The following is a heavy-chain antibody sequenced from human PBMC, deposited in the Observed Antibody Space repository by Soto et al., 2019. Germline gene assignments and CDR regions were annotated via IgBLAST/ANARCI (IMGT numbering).Heavy chain of an antibody. V-gene: IGHV4-31*03. Sequence: PSETLSLTCTVSGGSISSGGYSLSWIRQYPGKGLEWIGYIYQNGDTSYNPSLKSRVTISADTSKTPFSMKLSSVTAADTAAYYCARGDSTVSSVFDYWGQGMLVTASS. CDR1: GGSISSGGYS. J-gene: IGHJ4*02. D-gene: IGHD4-17*01. CDR2: IYQNGDT. CDR3: ARGDSTVSSVFDY.